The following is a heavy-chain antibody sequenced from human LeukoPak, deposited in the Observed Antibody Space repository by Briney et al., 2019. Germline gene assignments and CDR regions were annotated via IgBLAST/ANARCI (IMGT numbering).Heavy chain of an antibody. CDR3: ARGQSFGTTSNWFDP. CDR2: IYSGGST. Sequence: GGSLRLSCAASGFTVSSNYMSWVRQAPGKGLEWVSVIYSGGSTYYADSVKGRFTISRDNSKNTLYLQMNSLRAEDTAVYYCARGQSFGTTSNWFDPWGQGTLVTVSS. CDR1: GFTVSSNY. D-gene: IGHD1-7*01. J-gene: IGHJ5*02. V-gene: IGHV3-53*01.